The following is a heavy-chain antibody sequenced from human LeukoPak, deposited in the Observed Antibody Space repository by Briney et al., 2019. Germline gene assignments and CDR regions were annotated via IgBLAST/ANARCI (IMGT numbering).Heavy chain of an antibody. CDR1: GGSIISGDYY. CDR3: AREGGWNYD. J-gene: IGHJ4*02. Sequence: PSETLCLTCTVSGGSIISGDYYWSWIRQPPAKGLEWIGYIYYSGSTYYNPSLKSRVTISVDTSKNQFSLKLSSVTAADTAVYYCAREGGWNYDWGQGTLVTVSS. V-gene: IGHV4-30-4*08. CDR2: IYYSGST. D-gene: IGHD1-7*01.